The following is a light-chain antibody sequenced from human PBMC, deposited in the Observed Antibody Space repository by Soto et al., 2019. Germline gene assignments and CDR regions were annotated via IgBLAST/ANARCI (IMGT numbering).Light chain of an antibody. Sequence: EIVLTQSPATLSLSPGERATLSCGASQSVSTNLAWYQLRPGQAPRMVIYGASTRATGIPARFSGSGSGTEFTLIITSLQSEDVAVYYCQQYNKWPLTFGQGTRLEIK. CDR3: QQYNKWPLT. CDR2: GAS. V-gene: IGKV3-15*01. J-gene: IGKJ5*01. CDR1: QSVSTN.